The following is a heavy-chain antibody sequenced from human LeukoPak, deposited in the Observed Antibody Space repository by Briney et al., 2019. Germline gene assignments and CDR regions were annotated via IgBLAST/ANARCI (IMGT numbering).Heavy chain of an antibody. V-gene: IGHV1-69*01. CDR2: IIPIFGTA. CDR1: GGTFSSYA. D-gene: IGHD3-22*01. CDR3: ARGGPNYYDSSGYYFDI. Sequence: GSSVKVSCKASGGTFSSYAISWVRQAPGQGLEWMGGIIPIFGTANYAQKFQGRVTITADESTSTAYMELSSLRSEDTAVYYCARGGPNYYDSSGYYFDIWGQGTMVTVSS. J-gene: IGHJ3*02.